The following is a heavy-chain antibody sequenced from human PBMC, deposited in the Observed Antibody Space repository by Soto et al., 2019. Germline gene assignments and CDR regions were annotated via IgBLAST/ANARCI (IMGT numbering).Heavy chain of an antibody. D-gene: IGHD5-12*01. J-gene: IGHJ4*02. CDR2: LYWDDDK. CDR1: GFSLSTSGVG. CDR3: AHSRRGRDYDHYFFDY. V-gene: IGHV2-5*02. Sequence: QITLKESGPTLVKPTQTLTLTCTFSGFSLSTSGVGVGWIRQPPGKALEWLALLYWDDDKRYSPSLKSRLTITKATSKNRVVLTMTNMDPVDTATYYCAHSRRGRDYDHYFFDYWGQGTPVTVSS.